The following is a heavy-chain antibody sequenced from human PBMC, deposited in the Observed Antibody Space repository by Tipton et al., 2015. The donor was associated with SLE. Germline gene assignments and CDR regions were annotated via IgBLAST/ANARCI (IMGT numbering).Heavy chain of an antibody. D-gene: IGHD5-18*01. CDR3: ARGDSYGPWVFDS. J-gene: IGHJ4*02. CDR2: IYHTGST. Sequence: LRLSCVASGFTFSSYAMSWVRQAPGKGLEWIGYIYHTGSTYYSPSLESRVTMSVDTSKNQFSLKLTSVTAADTAIYYCARGDSYGPWVFDSWGQGTLVTVSS. V-gene: IGHV4-30-2*05. CDR1: GFTFSSYAM.